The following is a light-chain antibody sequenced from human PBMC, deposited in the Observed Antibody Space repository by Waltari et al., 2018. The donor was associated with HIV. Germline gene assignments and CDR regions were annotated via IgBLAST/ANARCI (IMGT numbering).Light chain of an antibody. V-gene: IGKV1-5*03. CDR2: KAS. CDR3: QQYNSYPWT. Sequence: DIQMTQSPSTLSASVGDRVTVTRRASQSVNTWLAWYQQSPGKAPKLLISKASSLPSGVPSRFSGSGSGTEFTLTITSLQPDDFAMYYCQQYNSYPWTFGQGTKLDIK. J-gene: IGKJ1*01. CDR1: QSVNTW.